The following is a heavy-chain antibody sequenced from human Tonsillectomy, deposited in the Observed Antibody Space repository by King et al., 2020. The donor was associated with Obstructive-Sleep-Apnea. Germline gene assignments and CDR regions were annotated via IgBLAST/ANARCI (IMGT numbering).Heavy chain of an antibody. V-gene: IGHV3-30*18. CDR3: AKDRWEPDY. J-gene: IGHJ4*02. D-gene: IGHD1-14*01. CDR1: GFTFSSYG. CDR2: ISYDGSNK. Sequence: QLVQSGGGVVQPGRSLRLSCAASGFTFSSYGMHWVRQAPGKGLEWVAVISYDGSNKYYADSVKGRFTISRDNSKNTLYLQMNSLRAEDTAVYYCAKDRWEPDYWGQGTLVTVSS.